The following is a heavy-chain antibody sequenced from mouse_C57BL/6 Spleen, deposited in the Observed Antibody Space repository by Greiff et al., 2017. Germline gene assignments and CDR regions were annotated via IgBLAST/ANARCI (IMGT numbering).Heavy chain of an antibody. D-gene: IGHD2-5*01. J-gene: IGHJ4*01. CDR3: TRRNYSTHYAMEY. CDR2: IDPENGDT. V-gene: IGHV14-4*01. Sequence: VQLQQSGAELVRPGASVKLSCTASGFNIKDDYMHWVKQRPEQGLEWIGWIDPENGDTEYASKFQGKATITADTSSNTAYLQLSSLTSEDTAVYYCTRRNYSTHYAMEYWGQGTSVTVAS. CDR1: GFNIKDDY.